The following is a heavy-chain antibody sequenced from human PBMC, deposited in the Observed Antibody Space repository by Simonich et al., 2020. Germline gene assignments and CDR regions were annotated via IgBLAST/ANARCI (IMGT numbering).Heavy chain of an antibody. CDR3: ARDRNWGWFDP. D-gene: IGHD7-27*01. Sequence: VQLVESGGGVVQPGRSLRLSCAASGFTFSSYAMHWVRQAPGKGLEWGAVIEYDGSNKYYADPVKGRFTISRDNSKNTLYLQMNSLRAEDTAVYYCARDRNWGWFDPWGQGTLVTVSS. V-gene: IGHV3-30*07. CDR1: GFTFSSYA. CDR2: IEYDGSNK. J-gene: IGHJ5*02.